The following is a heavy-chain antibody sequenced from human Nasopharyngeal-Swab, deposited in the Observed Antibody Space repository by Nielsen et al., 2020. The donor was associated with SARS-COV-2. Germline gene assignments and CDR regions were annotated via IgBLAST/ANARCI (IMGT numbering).Heavy chain of an antibody. CDR3: ARFYCSSTSCPDYYGMDV. J-gene: IGHJ6*02. V-gene: IGHV5-51*01. D-gene: IGHD2-2*01. Sequence: GESLKISYKGSGYSFTSYWIGWVRQMPGKGLEWMGIIYPGDSDTRYSPSFQGQVTISADKSISTAYLQWSSLKASDTAMYYCARFYCSSTSCPDYYGMDVWGQGTTVTVSS. CDR2: IYPGDSDT. CDR1: GYSFTSYW.